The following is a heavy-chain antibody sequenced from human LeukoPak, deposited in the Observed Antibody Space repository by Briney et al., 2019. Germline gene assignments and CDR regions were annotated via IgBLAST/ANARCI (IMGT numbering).Heavy chain of an antibody. Sequence: GASVKVSCKASGGTFSSYAISWVRQAPGQGLEWKGGIIPIFGTANYAQKFQGRVTITADESTSTAYMELSSLGSEDTAVYYCARDRGYCSSTSCYLNYYYGMDVWGKGTTVTVSS. CDR2: IIPIFGTA. CDR3: ARDRGYCSSTSCYLNYYYGMDV. V-gene: IGHV1-69*13. D-gene: IGHD2-2*01. CDR1: GGTFSSYA. J-gene: IGHJ6*04.